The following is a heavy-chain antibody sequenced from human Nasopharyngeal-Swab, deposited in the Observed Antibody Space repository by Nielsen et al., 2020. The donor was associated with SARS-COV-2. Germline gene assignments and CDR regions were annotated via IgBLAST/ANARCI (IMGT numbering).Heavy chain of an antibody. CDR1: GFTFDDYA. V-gene: IGHV3-9*01. Sequence: GGYLRLSCAASGFTFDDYAMHWVRQAPGKGLEGVSGISWNSGSIGYADSVKGRFTISRDNAKNSLYLQMNSLRAEDTAVYYCARVFNRVSEIAAADPNIYYYYGMDVWGQGTTVTVSS. J-gene: IGHJ6*02. D-gene: IGHD6-13*01. CDR3: ARVFNRVSEIAAADPNIYYYYGMDV. CDR2: ISWNSGSI.